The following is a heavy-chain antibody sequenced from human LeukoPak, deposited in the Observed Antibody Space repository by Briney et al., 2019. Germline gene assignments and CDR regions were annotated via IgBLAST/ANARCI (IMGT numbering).Heavy chain of an antibody. Sequence: PSETLSLTCAVYGGSFSGYYWSWIRQPPGKGLEWIGSIFRTGSTYYSASLKSRVSISVDTSKNHIALKLTSVTASDTAVYFCARRVGFYGSGSLNYFDPWGQGILVSVS. CDR1: GGSFSGYY. CDR2: IFRTGST. CDR3: ARRVGFYGSGSLNYFDP. V-gene: IGHV4-34*12. D-gene: IGHD3-10*01. J-gene: IGHJ5*01.